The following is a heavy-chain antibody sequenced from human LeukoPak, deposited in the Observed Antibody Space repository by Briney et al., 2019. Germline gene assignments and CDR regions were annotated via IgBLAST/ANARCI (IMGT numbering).Heavy chain of an antibody. CDR3: ARDSPAAGFDY. Sequence: SGTLSLTCAVSGGSISSSNWWSWVRQHPGKGLEWIGYIYYSGSAYYNPSLKSRITISVDTSKNQFSLKLSSVTAADTAVYYCARDSPAAGFDYWGQGTLVTVSS. CDR1: GGSISSSNW. D-gene: IGHD6-13*01. V-gene: IGHV4-4*02. J-gene: IGHJ4*02. CDR2: IYYSGSA.